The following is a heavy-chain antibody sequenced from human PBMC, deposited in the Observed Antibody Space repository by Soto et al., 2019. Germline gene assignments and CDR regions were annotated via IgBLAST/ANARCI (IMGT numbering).Heavy chain of an antibody. Sequence: KPSETLSLTCTVSGGSISSGGYYWSWIRQHPGKGLEWIGYIYYSGSTYYNPSLKSRVTISVDTSKNQFSLKLSSVTAADTAVYYCARDSSGRIQLWSDYYYYGMDVWGQGTTVTVSS. V-gene: IGHV4-31*03. J-gene: IGHJ6*02. CDR1: GGSISSGGYY. CDR2: IYYSGST. CDR3: ARDSSGRIQLWSDYYYYGMDV. D-gene: IGHD5-18*01.